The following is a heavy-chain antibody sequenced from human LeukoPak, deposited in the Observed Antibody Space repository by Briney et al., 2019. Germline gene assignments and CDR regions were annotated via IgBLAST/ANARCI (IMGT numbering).Heavy chain of an antibody. Sequence: ASVKVSCKASGYTFTGYYMHWVRPAPGQGLEWMGWINPNSGGTNYAQKFQGRVTMTRDTSISTAYMELSRLRSDDTAVYYCASRITMIVGYAFDIWGQGTMVTVSS. CDR3: ASRITMIVGYAFDI. CDR2: INPNSGGT. J-gene: IGHJ3*02. D-gene: IGHD3-22*01. V-gene: IGHV1-2*02. CDR1: GYTFTGYY.